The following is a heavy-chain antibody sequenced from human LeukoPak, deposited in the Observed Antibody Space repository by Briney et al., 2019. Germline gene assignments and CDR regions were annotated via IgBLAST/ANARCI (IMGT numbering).Heavy chain of an antibody. Sequence: SGGSLRLSCAASGFTFSSYAMHWVRQAPGKGLEWVAVISYDGSNKYYADSVKGRFTISRDNSKNTLYLQMNSLRAEDTAVYYCARAGAYYDFWSGYFFDYWGQGTLVTVSS. CDR1: GFTFSSYA. CDR3: ARAGAYYDFWSGYFFDY. CDR2: ISYDGSNK. V-gene: IGHV3-30-3*01. J-gene: IGHJ4*02. D-gene: IGHD3-3*01.